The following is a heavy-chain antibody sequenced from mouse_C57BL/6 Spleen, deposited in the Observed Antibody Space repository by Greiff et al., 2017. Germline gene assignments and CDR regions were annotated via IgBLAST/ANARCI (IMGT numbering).Heavy chain of an antibody. CDR3: ARTVYYGSYYYAMDY. Sequence: QVQLQQSGPELVKPGASVKISCKASGYAFSSSWMNWVKQRPGKGLEWIGRIYPGDGDTNYNGKFKGKATLTADKSSSTAYMQLSSLTSEDSAVYFCARTVYYGSYYYAMDYWGQGTSVTVSS. CDR2: IYPGDGDT. D-gene: IGHD2-2*01. V-gene: IGHV1-82*01. CDR1: GYAFSSSW. J-gene: IGHJ4*01.